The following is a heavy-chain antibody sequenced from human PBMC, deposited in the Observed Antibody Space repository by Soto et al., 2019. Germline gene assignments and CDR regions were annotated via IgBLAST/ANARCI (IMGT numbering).Heavy chain of an antibody. D-gene: IGHD3-9*01. CDR1: GGTFDHAA. J-gene: IGHJ4*02. CDR3: ARQIFAADY. V-gene: IGHV1-69*01. CDR2: INPMFNST. Sequence: QVQLVQSGAEVKKPGSSVKVSCEAPGGTFDHAAITWVRQAPGQGLEWVGGINPMFNSTPYAQKFQGRVTITADAVTSTAFMELRGLTSDDTAVYYCARQIFAADYWGQGTQLVVSS.